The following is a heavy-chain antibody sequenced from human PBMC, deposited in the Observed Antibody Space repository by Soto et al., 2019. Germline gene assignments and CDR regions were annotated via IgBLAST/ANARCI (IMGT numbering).Heavy chain of an antibody. Sequence: QVQLVESGGGVVQPGRSLRLSCAVSGFTFSSYGMHWVRQAPGKRLEWVAVISYDGSNKYYADSVKGRFTISRDTSNITLYLQMNSLRAEDTAVYYCAKGTSYYYGMDVCGQGTTVTVSS. V-gene: IGHV3-30*18. CDR3: AKGTSYYYGMDV. CDR1: GFTFSSYG. J-gene: IGHJ6*02. CDR2: ISYDGSNK.